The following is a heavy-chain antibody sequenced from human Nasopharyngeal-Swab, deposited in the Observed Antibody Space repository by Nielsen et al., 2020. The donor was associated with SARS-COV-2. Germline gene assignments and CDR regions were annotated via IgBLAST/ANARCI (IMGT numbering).Heavy chain of an antibody. D-gene: IGHD6-19*01. Sequence: GGSLRLSCAASGFTFSSYGMHWVRQAPGKGLEWVAVISYDGSNKYYADSVKGRFTISRDNSKNTLYLQMNSLRAEDTAVYYCAKDPASSGPPVGIFDYWGQGTLVTVSS. J-gene: IGHJ4*02. CDR1: GFTFSSYG. V-gene: IGHV3-30*18. CDR3: AKDPASSGPPVGIFDY. CDR2: ISYDGSNK.